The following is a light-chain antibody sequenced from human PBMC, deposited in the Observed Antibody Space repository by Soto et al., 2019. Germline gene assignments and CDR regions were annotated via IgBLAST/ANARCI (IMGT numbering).Light chain of an antibody. CDR3: AAWDDSLNGVV. Sequence: QSVLTQPPSASGTPGQRVTISCSGSSSNIGSNTVNWYQQLPGTAPKLLIYYNNQRPSGVPDRFSGSKSGTSASLAISGLQSEDEADYHCAAWDDSLNGVVFGGGTKLTVL. CDR2: YNN. CDR1: SSNIGSNT. J-gene: IGLJ2*01. V-gene: IGLV1-44*01.